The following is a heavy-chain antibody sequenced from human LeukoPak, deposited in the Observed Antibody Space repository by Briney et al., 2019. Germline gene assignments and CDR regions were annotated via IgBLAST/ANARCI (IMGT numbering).Heavy chain of an antibody. V-gene: IGHV1-8*01. CDR2: MNPNSGNT. Sequence: ASVKVSCKASGYTFTSYDINWVRQATGQGLEWMGWMNPNSGNTGYAQKFQGRVTMTRNTSTSTAYVALSSLRSEDTAVYYCARGPARTAEYFQHWGQGTLVTVSS. CDR1: GYTFTSYD. D-gene: IGHD3/OR15-3a*01. CDR3: ARGPARTAEYFQH. J-gene: IGHJ1*01.